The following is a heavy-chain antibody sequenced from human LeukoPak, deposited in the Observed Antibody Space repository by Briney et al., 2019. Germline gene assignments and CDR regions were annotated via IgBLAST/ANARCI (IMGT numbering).Heavy chain of an antibody. J-gene: IGHJ4*02. Sequence: QAGGSLRLSCAASGFTFSVYTMNWVRQAPGKGLEWVSYISSDSSTIYYADSVQGRFTISRDNAKDSLYLQMNSLRAEDTAVYYCARDGLVRGFPSDYWGQGTLVTVSS. CDR1: GFTFSVYT. V-gene: IGHV3-48*04. CDR2: ISSDSSTI. CDR3: ARDGLVRGFPSDY. D-gene: IGHD3-10*01.